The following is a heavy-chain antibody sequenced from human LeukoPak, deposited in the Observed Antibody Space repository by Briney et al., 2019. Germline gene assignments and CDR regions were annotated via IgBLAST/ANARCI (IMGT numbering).Heavy chain of an antibody. D-gene: IGHD5-24*01. Sequence: QSGGSLRLSCAASGFTFSYYAMHWVRRAPGKGLEWVAVISDDESNKYYADSVKGRITISRYNSKNTMYLQMNSLRVEDTAVYYWARDQHGRWLQPWYLGQGTLVTVSS. V-gene: IGHV3-30-3*01. CDR2: ISDDESNK. J-gene: IGHJ4*02. CDR3: ARDQHGRWLQPWY. CDR1: GFTFSYYA.